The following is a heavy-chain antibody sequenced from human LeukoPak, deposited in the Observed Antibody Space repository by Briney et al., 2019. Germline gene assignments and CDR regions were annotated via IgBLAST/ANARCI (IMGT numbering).Heavy chain of an antibody. CDR1: GGTFSSYA. J-gene: IGHJ5*02. CDR3: ARELWFGESNWFDP. D-gene: IGHD3-10*01. V-gene: IGHV1-69*05. CDR2: IIPIFGTA. Sequence: SVKVSCEASGGTFSSYAISWVRQAPGQGLEWMGGIIPIFGTANYAQKFQGRVTITTDESTSTAYMELSSLRSEDTAVYYCARELWFGESNWFDPWGQGTLVTVST.